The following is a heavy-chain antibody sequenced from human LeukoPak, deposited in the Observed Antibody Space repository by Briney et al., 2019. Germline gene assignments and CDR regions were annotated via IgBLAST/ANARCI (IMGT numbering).Heavy chain of an antibody. J-gene: IGHJ4*02. CDR2: ISGSGGST. CDR3: AKDTCSGGSCYSFDY. Sequence: PGGSLRLSCAASGFTFSSYAMSRVRQAPGKGLEWVSAISGSGGSTYYADSVKGRFTISRDNSKNTLYLQMNSLRAEDTAVYYCAKDTCSGGSCYSFDYWGQGTLVTVSS. V-gene: IGHV3-23*01. D-gene: IGHD2-15*01. CDR1: GFTFSSYA.